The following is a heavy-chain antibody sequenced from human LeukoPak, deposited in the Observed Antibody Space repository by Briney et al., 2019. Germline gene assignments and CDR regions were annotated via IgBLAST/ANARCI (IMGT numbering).Heavy chain of an antibody. CDR3: ARLVKKKVVPEYCSSTSCRGRDI. Sequence: SETLSLTCAVSGGSISSSNWWSWVRQPPGKGLEWIGEIYHSGSTYYNPSLKSRVTISVDRSKNQFSLKLSSVTAADTAVYYCARLVKKKVVPEYCSSTSCRGRDIWGQGTMVTVSS. D-gene: IGHD2-2*01. CDR2: IYHSGST. V-gene: IGHV4-4*02. J-gene: IGHJ3*02. CDR1: GGSISSSNW.